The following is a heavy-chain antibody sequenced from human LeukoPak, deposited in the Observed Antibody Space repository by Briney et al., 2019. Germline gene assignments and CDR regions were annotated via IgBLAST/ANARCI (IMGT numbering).Heavy chain of an antibody. CDR2: INGDGSAT. J-gene: IGHJ4*02. D-gene: IGHD5-24*01. CDR1: GFTFCRYW. CDR3: AREEEMATNTDY. Sequence: GGSLRLSCAASGFTFCRYWMHWVRHAPGKGLVWVSRINGDGSATYYADSVKGRFSISRDNPKNTLYLHMHSLRADDTAVYYCAREEEMATNTDYWGQGTLVTVSS. V-gene: IGHV3-74*01.